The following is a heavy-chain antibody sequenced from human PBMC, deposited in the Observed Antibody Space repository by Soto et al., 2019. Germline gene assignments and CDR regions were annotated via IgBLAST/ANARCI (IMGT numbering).Heavy chain of an antibody. D-gene: IGHD3-10*01. CDR3: ARQNVLLWFGELLYWFDP. CDR2: IYHSGST. CDR1: GGSISSGGYS. Sequence: SETLSLTCAVSGGSISSGGYSWSWIRQPPGKGLEWIGYIYHSGSTYYNPSLKSRVTISVDRSKNQFSLKLSSVTAADTAVYYCARQNVLLWFGELLYWFDPWGQGTLVTVSS. J-gene: IGHJ5*02. V-gene: IGHV4-30-2*01.